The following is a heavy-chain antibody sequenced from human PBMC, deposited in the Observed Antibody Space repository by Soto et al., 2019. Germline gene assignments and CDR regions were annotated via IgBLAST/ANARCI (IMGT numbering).Heavy chain of an antibody. CDR1: GGSFSRNT. CDR2: IIPILAIA. Sequence: QVQLVQSGAEVKKPGSSVKVSCKASGGSFSRNTFSWVRQAPEQGLEWMGRIIPILAIANYAQKFQGRVTITADISTSTVYMELSSRRSEDTAVYYCASGPGMMGNSSENFDYWGQGILVTVSS. J-gene: IGHJ4*02. CDR3: ASGPGMMGNSSENFDY. V-gene: IGHV1-69*02. D-gene: IGHD1-26*01.